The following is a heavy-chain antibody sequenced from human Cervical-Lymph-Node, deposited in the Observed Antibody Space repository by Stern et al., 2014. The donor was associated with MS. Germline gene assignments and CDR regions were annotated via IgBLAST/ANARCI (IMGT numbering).Heavy chain of an antibody. CDR1: GFTFSTYW. CDR3: ARTPGCSGGSCYTNWFDS. D-gene: IGHD2-15*01. J-gene: IGHJ5*01. Sequence: EVQLVESGGGLVQPGGSLRLSCSASGFTFSTYWMSWVRQAQGKGLQWICNIKHDGSAAYYVDSLKGRFTISRDNAKNSLYLQMSSLSAEDTAVYYCARTPGCSGGSCYTNWFDSWGQGALVTVSS. CDR2: IKHDGSAA. V-gene: IGHV3-7*01.